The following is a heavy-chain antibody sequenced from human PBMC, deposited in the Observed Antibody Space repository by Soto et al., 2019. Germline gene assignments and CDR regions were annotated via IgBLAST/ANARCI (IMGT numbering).Heavy chain of an antibody. CDR3: ARGGFGVVVTATPFAY. D-gene: IGHD2-21*02. Sequence: QVQLVQSGAEVKKPGSSVKVSCKASEGTFSSYAISWVRQAPGQGLEWMGGIIPIFGTANYEQKFQGRVTITADESTSTAYMELSSLRSEDTAVYYCARGGFGVVVTATPFAYWGKVTLVIVSS. CDR2: IIPIFGTA. V-gene: IGHV1-69*01. CDR1: EGTFSSYA. J-gene: IGHJ4*02.